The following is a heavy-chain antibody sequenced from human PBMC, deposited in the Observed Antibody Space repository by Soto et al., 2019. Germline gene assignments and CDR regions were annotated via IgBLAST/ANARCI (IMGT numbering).Heavy chain of an antibody. CDR3: ARGMVRGVSAFDY. CDR2: IYSGDDT. CDR1: GFIVSSNY. J-gene: IGHJ4*02. V-gene: IGHV3-53*04. Sequence: ESGGGLVPPGGSLRLSCAASGFIVSSNYMSWVRQAPGKGLEWVSVIYSGDDTYYADSVKGRFTISRHNSKNTLYLQMNSLRAEDTAVYYCARGMVRGVSAFDYWGQGTLVTVSS. D-gene: IGHD3-10*01.